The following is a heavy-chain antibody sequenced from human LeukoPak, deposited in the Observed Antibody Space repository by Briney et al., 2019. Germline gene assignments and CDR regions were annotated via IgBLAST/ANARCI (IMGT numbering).Heavy chain of an antibody. CDR1: GYIFTSYG. V-gene: IGHV1-18*01. Sequence: GASVKVSCKACGYIFTSYGISCMRQAPGQGLEWMGWISAYNGNTNYAQKLQGRVTMTTDTSTSTAYMELRSLRSDDTAVYYCARQGWFGEFPRWFDPWGQGTLVTVSS. CDR3: ARQGWFGEFPRWFDP. CDR2: ISAYNGNT. J-gene: IGHJ5*02. D-gene: IGHD3-10*01.